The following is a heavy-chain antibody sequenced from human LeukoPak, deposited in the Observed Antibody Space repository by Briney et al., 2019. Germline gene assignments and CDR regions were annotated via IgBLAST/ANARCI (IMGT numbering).Heavy chain of an antibody. J-gene: IGHJ4*02. D-gene: IGHD2/OR15-2a*01. CDR2: INSDGSRT. V-gene: IGHV3-74*01. CDR1: GFTFSSYW. Sequence: GGSLRLSCAASGFTFSSYWMHWVRQAPGKGLVWVSRINSDGSRTSYADSVKGRFTISRDNSKNTLYLQMNSLRAEDTAVYYCAKDHPRGPSYLADYWGQGTLVTVSS. CDR3: AKDHPRGPSYLADY.